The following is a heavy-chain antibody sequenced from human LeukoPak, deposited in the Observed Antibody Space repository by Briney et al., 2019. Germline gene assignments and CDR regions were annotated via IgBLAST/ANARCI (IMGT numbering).Heavy chain of an antibody. V-gene: IGHV3-20*04. J-gene: IGHJ4*02. CDR2: INWNGGST. CDR1: GFTFDDYG. CDR3: ARGSLGELSFRTLFDY. Sequence: HGGSLRLSCAASGFTFDDYGMSWVRQAPGKGLERVSGINWNGGSTGYADSVKGRFSISRDNVKNSLYLQMNSLRAEDTALYYCARGSLGELSFRTLFDYWGQGTLVTVSS. D-gene: IGHD3-16*02.